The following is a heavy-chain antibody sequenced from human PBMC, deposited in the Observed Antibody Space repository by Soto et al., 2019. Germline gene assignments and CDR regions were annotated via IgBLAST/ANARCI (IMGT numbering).Heavy chain of an antibody. J-gene: IGHJ4*02. CDR2: IWYDGSNK. Sequence: QVQLVESGGGVVQPGRSLRLSCVASGFTFSSYGMHWVRQAPGKGLEWVAVIWYDGSNKYYADSVKGRFTISRDNSKNTLYLQMNSLRAEDTAVYYCAREGIVVVPAAENYYFDYWGQGTLVTVSS. CDR3: AREGIVVVPAAENYYFDY. D-gene: IGHD2-2*01. V-gene: IGHV3-33*01. CDR1: GFTFSSYG.